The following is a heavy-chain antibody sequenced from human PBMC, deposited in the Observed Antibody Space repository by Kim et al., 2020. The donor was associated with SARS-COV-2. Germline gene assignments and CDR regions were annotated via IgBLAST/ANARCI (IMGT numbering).Heavy chain of an antibody. D-gene: IGHD5-12*01. Sequence: GGSLRLSCAASGFTFSSYAMSWVRQAPGKGLEWVSVIYSGGSSTYYADSVKGRFTISRDNSKNTLYLQMNSLRAEDTAVYYCAKTSGYDYGTTNFDYWGQGTLVTVSS. CDR2: IYSGGSST. CDR3: AKTSGYDYGTTNFDY. CDR1: GFTFSSYA. V-gene: IGHV3-23*03. J-gene: IGHJ4*02.